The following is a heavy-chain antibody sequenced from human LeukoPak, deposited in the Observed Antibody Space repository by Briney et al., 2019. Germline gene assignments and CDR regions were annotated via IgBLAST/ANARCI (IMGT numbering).Heavy chain of an antibody. D-gene: IGHD3-10*01. CDR1: GGSFSGYY. V-gene: IGHV4-34*01. Sequence: SETLSLTCAVYGGSFSGYYWSWIRQPPGKGLEWIGEINHSGSTNYNPSLKSRVTISVDTSKNQFSLKLSSVTAADTAVYYCARGRGSGAARRSWFDPWGQGTLITVSS. CDR2: INHSGST. CDR3: ARGRGSGAARRSWFDP. J-gene: IGHJ5*02.